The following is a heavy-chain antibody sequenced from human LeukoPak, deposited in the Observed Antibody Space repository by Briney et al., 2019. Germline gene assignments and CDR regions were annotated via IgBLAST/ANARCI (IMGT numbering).Heavy chain of an antibody. J-gene: IGHJ4*02. Sequence: GGSLRLSCEASGFTFSDPYMSWIRQAPGKGLECLSYISGSGTDINYADSVRGRFTISRDNAKNSLYLQMNSLRAEDTAVYYCARRPGGYYDSNGILEYFDYWGQGTLVTVSS. D-gene: IGHD3-22*01. V-gene: IGHV3-11*04. CDR1: GFTFSDPY. CDR3: ARRPGGYYDSNGILEYFDY. CDR2: ISGSGTDI.